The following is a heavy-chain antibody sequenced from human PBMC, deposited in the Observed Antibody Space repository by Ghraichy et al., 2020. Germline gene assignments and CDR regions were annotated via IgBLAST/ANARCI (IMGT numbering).Heavy chain of an antibody. CDR3: AGHEGSGFWSGYYIPFFAY. Sequence: SETLSLTCTVSGGSISSSSYYWGWIRQPPGKGLEWIGSIYYSGSTYYNPSHKSRVTISVDTSKNQFSLKLSSVTAADTAVYYCAGHEGSGFWSGYYIPFFAYWGQGTLVTVSS. V-gene: IGHV4-39*01. CDR1: GGSISSSSYY. D-gene: IGHD3-3*01. J-gene: IGHJ4*02. CDR2: IYYSGST.